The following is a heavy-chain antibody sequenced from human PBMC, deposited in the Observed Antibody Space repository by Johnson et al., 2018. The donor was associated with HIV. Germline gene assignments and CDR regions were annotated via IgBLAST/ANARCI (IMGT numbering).Heavy chain of an antibody. CDR3: ARLRWGSGDPLHDAFDV. CDR1: GFTVSKKY. CDR2: IYSGGST. Sequence: VQLVESGGGLIQPGGSLTLSCSASGFTVSKKYISWVRQAPGKGLEWVSVIYSGGSTYYADSVKGRFTISRDNSKNTLYLQMNSLRAEDTAVYYCARLRWGSGDPLHDAFDVWGQGTMVTVSS. J-gene: IGHJ3*01. D-gene: IGHD2-21*01. V-gene: IGHV3-53*01.